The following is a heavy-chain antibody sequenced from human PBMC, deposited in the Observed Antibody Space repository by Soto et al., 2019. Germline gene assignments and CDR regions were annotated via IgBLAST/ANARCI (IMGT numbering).Heavy chain of an antibody. CDR3: ARSRPGSDIVVVVAATPGIFDY. V-gene: IGHV1-69*01. D-gene: IGHD2-15*01. CDR2: IIPLFGTA. J-gene: IGHJ4*02. Sequence: QVQLVQSGAEVKNPGSSVKVSCKASGGTFINYAINWVRQAPGQGLEWMGGIIPLFGTANYAQNFQGRVTITADESARTDYLEQSSVRSQDTAMYCSARSRPGSDIVVVVAATPGIFDYWGQGTLVTVSS. CDR1: GGTFINYA.